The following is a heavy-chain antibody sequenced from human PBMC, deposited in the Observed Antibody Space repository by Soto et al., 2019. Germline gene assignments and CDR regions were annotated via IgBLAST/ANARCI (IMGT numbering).Heavy chain of an antibody. V-gene: IGHV4-34*01. Sequence: SETLSLTCTVYGGSFSGYYWSWISQPPGKGLERIGEISYSRSTNYNPSLKSRVTISVDTSKNQFSLKLNSVTAADTAVYYCARGGYGGNSGLGHLDYWGQGTLVT. CDR2: ISYSRST. CDR3: ARGGYGGNSGLGHLDY. CDR1: GGSFSGYY. D-gene: IGHD2-21*02. J-gene: IGHJ4*02.